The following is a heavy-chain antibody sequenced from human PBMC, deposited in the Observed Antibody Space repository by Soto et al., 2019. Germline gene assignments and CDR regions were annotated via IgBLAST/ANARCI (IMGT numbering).Heavy chain of an antibody. D-gene: IGHD2-21*02. CDR2: INAGNGNT. Sequence: QVQLVQSGAEVKKPGASVKVSCKASGYTFTSYAMHWVRQAPGQRLEWMGWINAGNGNTKYSQKFQGRVTITRDTPATTAYMGLSSLRSEDTAVYYSATGFRGGDADCFDPWGQGTLVTVSS. V-gene: IGHV1-3*01. CDR1: GYTFTSYA. J-gene: IGHJ5*02. CDR3: ATGFRGGDADCFDP.